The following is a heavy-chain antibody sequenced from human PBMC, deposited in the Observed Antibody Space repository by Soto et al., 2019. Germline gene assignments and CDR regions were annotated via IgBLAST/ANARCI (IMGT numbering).Heavy chain of an antibody. CDR2: ISRSSTGI. CDR1: GFTFSLYS. CDR3: ARAVTWGVDV. V-gene: IGHV3-48*02. J-gene: IGHJ6*02. D-gene: IGHD3-10*01. Sequence: EVQLVESGGGLVQPGGSLRLSCAASGFTFSLYSMSWVRQAPGKGLEWVSYISRSSTGIHYADSVKGRFTISRADATNSMHRQMNSLRDGDTAVYYCARAVTWGVDVWGQGTKVSISS.